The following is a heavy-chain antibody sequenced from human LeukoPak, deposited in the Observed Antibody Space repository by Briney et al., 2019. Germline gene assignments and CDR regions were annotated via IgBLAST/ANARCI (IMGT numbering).Heavy chain of an antibody. D-gene: IGHD4-23*01. CDR1: GFTFSSYS. J-gene: IGHJ4*02. V-gene: IGHV3-21*01. Sequence: GGSLRLSCAASGFTFSSYSMNWVRQAPGKGLEWVSSISSSSSYMYYADSVKGRLTISRDNAKNSLYLQMNSLRAEDTAVYYCARQDYGGKEYYFDYWGQGTLVTVSS. CDR3: ARQDYGGKEYYFDY. CDR2: ISSSSSYM.